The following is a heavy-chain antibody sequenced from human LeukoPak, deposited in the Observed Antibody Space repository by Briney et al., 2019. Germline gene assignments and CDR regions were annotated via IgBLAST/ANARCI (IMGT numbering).Heavy chain of an antibody. J-gene: IGHJ3*02. D-gene: IGHD3-3*01. CDR2: ISSSSSYI. CDR1: GFTFSSYS. Sequence: PGGSLRLSCAASGFTFSSYSMNWVRQAPGKGLEWVSSISSSSSYIYYADSVKGRFTISRDNAKNSLYLQMNSPRAEDTAVYYCAKDLPWSGRRPDAFDIWGQGTMVTVSS. V-gene: IGHV3-21*01. CDR3: AKDLPWSGRRPDAFDI.